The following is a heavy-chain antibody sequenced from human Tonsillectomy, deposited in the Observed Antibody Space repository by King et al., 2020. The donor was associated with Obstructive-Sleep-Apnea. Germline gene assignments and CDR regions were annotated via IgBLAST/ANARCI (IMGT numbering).Heavy chain of an antibody. J-gene: IGHJ6*02. Sequence: VQLVESGGGLVQPGGSLRLSCAASGFTFSSYWMSWVRQAPGKGLEWVANINEDGSEKYYVDSVKGRFTISRDNAQNSLSLQLSSLRAEDTALYYCARDSIVGATTYYYYGMDVWGQGTTVTVAS. V-gene: IGHV3-7*01. CDR2: INEDGSEK. CDR3: ARDSIVGATTYYYYGMDV. D-gene: IGHD1-26*01. CDR1: GFTFSSYW.